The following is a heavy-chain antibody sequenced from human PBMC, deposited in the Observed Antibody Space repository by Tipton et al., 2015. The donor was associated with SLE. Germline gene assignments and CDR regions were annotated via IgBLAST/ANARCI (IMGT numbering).Heavy chain of an antibody. V-gene: IGHV4-39*07. Sequence: LRLSCTVSGGSISSYYWGWIRQPPGKGLEWIGSIYYSGSTYYNPSLKSRVTISVDTSKNQFSLKLSSVTAADTAVYYCARGVLGPDYWGQGTLVTVSS. CDR2: IYYSGST. J-gene: IGHJ4*02. CDR1: GGSISSYY. CDR3: ARGVLGPDY.